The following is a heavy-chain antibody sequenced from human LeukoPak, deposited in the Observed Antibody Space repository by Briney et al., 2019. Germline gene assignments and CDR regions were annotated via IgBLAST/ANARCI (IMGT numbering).Heavy chain of an antibody. J-gene: IGHJ5*02. CDR2: ISSSSSYI. CDR1: GFTFSSYS. Sequence: PGGSLRLSCAASGFTFSSYSMNWVRQAPGKGLEWVSSISSSSSYIYYADSVKGRFTISRDNAKNSLYLQMNSLRAEDTAVYYCARARGSSFNWFDPWGQGTLVTVSS. CDR3: ARARGSSFNWFDP. V-gene: IGHV3-21*01. D-gene: IGHD2-2*01.